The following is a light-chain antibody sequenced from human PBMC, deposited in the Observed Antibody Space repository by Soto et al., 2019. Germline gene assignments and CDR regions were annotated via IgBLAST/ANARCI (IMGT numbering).Light chain of an antibody. CDR3: QQYNKWPPLT. J-gene: IGKJ4*01. CDR1: QSVNSN. CDR2: GAS. V-gene: IGKV3-15*01. Sequence: VVMTQSPTTLSVSPGERATLSCRASQSVNSNLAWYQQKPGQAPRLLIYGASTRATGIPARFSGSGSGTEFTLTISSLQSEDFAVYYCQQYNKWPPLTFGGGTKVEIK.